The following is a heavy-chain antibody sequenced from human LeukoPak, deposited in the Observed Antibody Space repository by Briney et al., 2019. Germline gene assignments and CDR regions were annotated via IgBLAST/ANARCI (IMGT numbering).Heavy chain of an antibody. CDR3: AGKSGYSYGPLDY. D-gene: IGHD5-18*01. CDR2: INPNSGGT. V-gene: IGHV1-2*02. Sequence: GASVKVSCKASGYTFTGYYMHWVRQAPGQGLEWMGWINPNSGGTNYAQKFQGRVTMTRDTSISTAYMELSRLRSDDTAVYYCAGKSGYSYGPLDYWGQVTLVTVSS. J-gene: IGHJ4*02. CDR1: GYTFTGYY.